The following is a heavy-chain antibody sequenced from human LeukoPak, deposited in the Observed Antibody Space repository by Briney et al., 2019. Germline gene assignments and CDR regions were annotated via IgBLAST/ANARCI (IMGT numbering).Heavy chain of an antibody. CDR2: ISNSGRAI. Sequence: GGSLRLSCATSGFTFSSYEMNWVRQAPGKGLEWVSYISNSGRAIFYADSVKGRFTISRDNAKNSLYLQMNSLRAEDTAVYYCARDRPSSGSGYFDYWGQGTLVTVSS. V-gene: IGHV3-48*03. D-gene: IGHD3-22*01. J-gene: IGHJ4*02. CDR1: GFTFSSYE. CDR3: ARDRPSSGSGYFDY.